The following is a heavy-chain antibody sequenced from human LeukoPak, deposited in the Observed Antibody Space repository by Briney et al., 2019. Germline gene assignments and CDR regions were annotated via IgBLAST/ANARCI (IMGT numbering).Heavy chain of an antibody. CDR1: GFTFNRNA. J-gene: IGHJ4*02. V-gene: IGHV3-23*01. D-gene: IGHD6-19*01. Sequence: GGSLRLSCAASGFTFNRNAISWVRQAPGTGLEWVSTIGGSGDKTFYADSVKGRYTISRDNYKNMVHLQMNSLTGEDTALYYCLRRGDASSGWGDHDFWGQGALVTVSS. CDR3: LRRGDASSGWGDHDF. CDR2: IGGSGDKT.